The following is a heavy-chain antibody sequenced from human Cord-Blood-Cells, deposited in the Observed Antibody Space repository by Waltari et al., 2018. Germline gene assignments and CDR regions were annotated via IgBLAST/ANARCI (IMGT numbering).Heavy chain of an antibody. V-gene: IGHV4-39*07. CDR1: GGPISRSSYY. CDR2: IYYSGST. CDR3: ARREGATDY. Sequence: QLQLQESGPGLVKPSETLSLTCTVSGGPISRSSYYWGWIRQPPGKGLEWIGSIYYSGSTYYNPSLKSRVTISVDTSKNQFSLKLSSVTAADTAVYYCARREGATDYWGQGTLVTVSS. J-gene: IGHJ4*02. D-gene: IGHD1-26*01.